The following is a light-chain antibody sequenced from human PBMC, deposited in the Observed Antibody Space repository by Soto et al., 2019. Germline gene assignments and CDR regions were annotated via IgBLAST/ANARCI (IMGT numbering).Light chain of an antibody. CDR1: SSNIGAGYD. J-gene: IGLJ2*01. Sequence: QSVLTQPPSVSGAPGQGVTISCTGSSSNIGAGYDVHWYQQLPGTAPKLLIYGNNNRPSGVPDRFSGSKSGTSASLAITGLQAEYEAEYYCLSYDSSLSGSRVFGGGTKLTVL. CDR3: LSYDSSLSGSRV. V-gene: IGLV1-40*01. CDR2: GNN.